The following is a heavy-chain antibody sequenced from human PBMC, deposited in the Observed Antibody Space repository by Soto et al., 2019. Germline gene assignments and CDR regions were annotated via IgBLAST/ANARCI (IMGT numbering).Heavy chain of an antibody. D-gene: IGHD2-8*01. Sequence: SVKVSCKVSGFTFTSSAFQWVRQARGQRLEWIGWIAVGSGYTNYAQRFQDRVTLTRDMSTATTYMELSRLTSEDTAIYYCAADATAWQQMVPYDYWGKGTLVTVSS. V-gene: IGHV1-58*01. CDR3: AADATAWQQMVPYDY. CDR2: IAVGSGYT. CDR1: GFTFTSSA. J-gene: IGHJ4*02.